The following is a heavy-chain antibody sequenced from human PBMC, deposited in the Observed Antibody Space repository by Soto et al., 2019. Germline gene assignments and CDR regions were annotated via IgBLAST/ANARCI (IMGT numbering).Heavy chain of an antibody. J-gene: IGHJ6*02. CDR1: GYTFRDYY. V-gene: IGHV1-46*01. CDR2: INPSGGST. CDR3: ASGIQRYYYYYYGMDV. Sequence: ASVKVSCKASGYTFRDYYIHWVRQAPGQGLEWMGVINPSGGSTYYTQKFQGRVTMTRDTSTSTVYMELSSLRSEDTAVYYCASGIQRYYYYYYGMDVWGQGTTVTVSS. D-gene: IGHD5-18*01.